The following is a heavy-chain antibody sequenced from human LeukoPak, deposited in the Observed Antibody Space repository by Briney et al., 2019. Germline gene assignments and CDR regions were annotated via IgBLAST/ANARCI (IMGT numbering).Heavy chain of an antibody. CDR2: ISSDGGST. V-gene: IGHV3-64*01. J-gene: IGHJ4*02. CDR3: ARETYDYYFDY. Sequence: PGGSLRLSCAASGFTFNGYSIHWVRQAPGKGLEYVSAISSDGGSTHYANSVKGRFIISRDDSKNTVYLQMGSLRPEDMGVYYCARETYDYYFDYWGQGTLVTVST. CDR1: GFTFNGYS. D-gene: IGHD3-3*01.